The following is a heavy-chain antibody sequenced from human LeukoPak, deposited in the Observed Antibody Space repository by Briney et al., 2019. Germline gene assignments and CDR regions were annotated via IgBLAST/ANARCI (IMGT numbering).Heavy chain of an antibody. CDR2: LRYTGET. J-gene: IGHJ5*02. CDR3: ARDAGNSGYGCDL. Sequence: GSLRLSCAASGVTFSQYSINWVRQAPGKGLEWVSHLRYTGETFYADSVKGRFTISRDNVRNSLYLQMNSLRAEDTAMYYCARDAGNSGYGCDLWGQGTLVTVSS. D-gene: IGHD5-12*01. V-gene: IGHV3-48*01. CDR1: GVTFSQYS.